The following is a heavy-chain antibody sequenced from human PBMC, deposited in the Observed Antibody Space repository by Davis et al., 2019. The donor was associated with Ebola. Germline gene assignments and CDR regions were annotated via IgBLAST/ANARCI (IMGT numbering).Heavy chain of an antibody. D-gene: IGHD3-10*01. CDR2: IYYSGST. V-gene: IGHV4-59*01. CDR1: GGSISSYY. J-gene: IGHJ4*02. CDR3: ARASNYYGSGSYYPFDY. Sequence: PSEILSLTCTVSGGSISSYYWSWIRQPPAYGLEWIGYIYYSGSTNYNPSLKSRVTISVDTSKNQFSLKLSSVTAADTAVYYCARASNYYGSGSYYPFDYWGQGTLVTVSS.